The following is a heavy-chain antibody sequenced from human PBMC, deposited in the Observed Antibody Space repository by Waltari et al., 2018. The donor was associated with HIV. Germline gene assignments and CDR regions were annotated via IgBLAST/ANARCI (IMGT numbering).Heavy chain of an antibody. CDR2: IYYSGST. CDR3: APHQLPWPNWFDP. J-gene: IGHJ5*02. V-gene: IGHV4-39*01. D-gene: IGHD2-2*01. Sequence: QLQLQESGPGLVKPSETLSLTCTVSGGSISSSSYYWGWIRQPPGKGLEWIGSIYYSGSTYYNPSLKSRVTISVDTSKNQFSLKLSSVTAADTAVYYCAPHQLPWPNWFDPWGQGTLVTVSS. CDR1: GGSISSSSYY.